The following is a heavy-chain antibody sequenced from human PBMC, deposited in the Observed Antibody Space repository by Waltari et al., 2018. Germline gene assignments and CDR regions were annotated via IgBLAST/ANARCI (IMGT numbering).Heavy chain of an antibody. CDR3: ARDTIFGVVTASVSWGHDY. CDR2: ISYDGSNK. V-gene: IGHV3-30*01. J-gene: IGHJ4*02. Sequence: QVQLVESGGGVVQPGRSLRLSCAASGFTFSSYAMHLVRQAPGQGLEWVAVISYDGSNKYYADSVKGRFTISRDNSKNTLYLQMNSLRAEDTAVYYCARDTIFGVVTASVSWGHDYWGQGTLVTVSS. CDR1: GFTFSSYA. D-gene: IGHD3-3*01.